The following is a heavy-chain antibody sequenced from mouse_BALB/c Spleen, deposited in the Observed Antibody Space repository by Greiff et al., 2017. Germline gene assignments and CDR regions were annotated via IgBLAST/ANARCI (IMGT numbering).Heavy chain of an antibody. CDR3: TSSISYYFDY. V-gene: IGHV1S16*01. D-gene: IGHD2-3*01. Sequence: QVQLQQPGSELVRPGASVKLSCKASGYTFTSYYMYWVKQRPGQGLEWIGEINPSNGGTNFNEKFKSKATLTVDKSSSTAYMQLSSLTSEDSAVYYCTSSISYYFDYWGQGTTLTVSS. CDR1: GYTFTSYY. J-gene: IGHJ2*01. CDR2: INPSNGGT.